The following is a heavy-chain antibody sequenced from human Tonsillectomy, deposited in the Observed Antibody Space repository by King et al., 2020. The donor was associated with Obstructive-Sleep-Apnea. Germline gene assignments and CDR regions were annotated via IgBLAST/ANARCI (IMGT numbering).Heavy chain of an antibody. Sequence: VQLQQWGAGLLKPSETLSLTCAVYGGSFSDYYWSWIRQPPGKGLEWIGEINHSGSTNYNPSLKSRVTISVDMSKNQFSLKLTSVTAADTAVYYCARGSAAADVNWCDPWGQGALVTVSS. V-gene: IGHV4-34*01. D-gene: IGHD6-13*01. CDR1: GGSFSDYY. CDR2: INHSGST. CDR3: ARGSAAADVNWCDP. J-gene: IGHJ5*02.